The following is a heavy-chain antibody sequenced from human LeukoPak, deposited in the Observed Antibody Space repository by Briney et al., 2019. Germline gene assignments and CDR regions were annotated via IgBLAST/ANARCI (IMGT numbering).Heavy chain of an antibody. Sequence: GTSLRLSCAASGFTFSSYAMYWVRQAPGKGLEWVSLISKDGFNQDHADSVKGRFTISRDNSRDTLYLQMSSLRPEDTAVYYCAREAYYGSRRSRQPSPVWGQGTLVIVSS. J-gene: IGHJ4*02. CDR1: GFTFSSYA. D-gene: IGHD3-10*01. CDR3: AREAYYGSRRSRQPSPV. V-gene: IGHV3-30*15. CDR2: ISKDGFNQ.